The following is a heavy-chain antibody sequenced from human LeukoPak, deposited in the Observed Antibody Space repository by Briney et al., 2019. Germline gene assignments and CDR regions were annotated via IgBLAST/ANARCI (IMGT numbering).Heavy chain of an antibody. CDR3: ARDLSTRYSIDY. D-gene: IGHD1-14*01. CDR1: GFTFNSHA. Sequence: GGSLRLSCAASGFTFNSHAMHWVRQAPGKGLEWLAFISWDGNVKYCADSVEGRFTISRDGPKNTLFLQMNSLRAEDTAVYYRARDLSTRYSIDYWGQGTLVTVSS. V-gene: IGHV3-30*04. CDR2: ISWDGNVK. J-gene: IGHJ4*02.